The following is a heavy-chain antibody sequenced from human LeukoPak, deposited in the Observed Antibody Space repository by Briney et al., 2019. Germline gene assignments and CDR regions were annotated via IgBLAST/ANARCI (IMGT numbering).Heavy chain of an antibody. J-gene: IGHJ3*02. CDR2: IYYSGST. D-gene: IGHD3-10*01. CDR1: GGSISSYY. V-gene: IGHV4-59*01. CDR3: ARDTTMVRGVNAFDI. Sequence: PSETLSLTYTVSGGSISSYYWSWIRQPPGKGLEWIGYIYYSGSTNYNPSLKSRVTISVDTSKNQFSLKLSSVTAADTAVYYCARDTTMVRGVNAFDIWGQGTMVTVSS.